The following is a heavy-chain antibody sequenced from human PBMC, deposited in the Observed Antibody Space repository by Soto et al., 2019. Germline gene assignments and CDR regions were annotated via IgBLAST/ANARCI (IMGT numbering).Heavy chain of an antibody. CDR2: IRSTANNYAT. CDR1: GFTFSDSA. V-gene: IGHV3-73*01. J-gene: IGHJ4*02. CDR3: TRHSIDC. Sequence: EVQLVESGGGLVQPGGSLKLSCAASGFTFSDSAMHWVRQASGKGLGWVGRIRSTANNYATAYAASVKGRFTISRDDSKNTAYLQMNSLKTEDTAVYYCTRHSIDCWGQGTLVTVSS.